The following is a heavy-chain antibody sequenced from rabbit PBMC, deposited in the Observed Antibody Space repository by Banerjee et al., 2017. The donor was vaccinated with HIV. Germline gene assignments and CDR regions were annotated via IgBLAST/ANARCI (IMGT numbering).Heavy chain of an antibody. V-gene: IGHV1S45*01. Sequence: QEQLKETGGGLVQPGGSLTLSCKASGFDFSSYYWICWVRQAPGKGLEWIGCIATGSGNTYYASWAKGRFTISKTSSTTVTLQMTSLTAADTATYFCAIYAGHGYLNLWGPGTLVTVS. CDR2: IATGSGNT. J-gene: IGHJ4*01. D-gene: IGHD4-2*01. CDR3: AIYAGHGYLNL. CDR1: GFDFSSYYW.